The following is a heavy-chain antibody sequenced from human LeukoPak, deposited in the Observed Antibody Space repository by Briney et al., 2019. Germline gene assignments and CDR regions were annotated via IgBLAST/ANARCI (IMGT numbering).Heavy chain of an antibody. CDR1: GGSISSSSYY. J-gene: IGHJ4*02. D-gene: IGHD3-9*01. CDR3: ARGVEILTGYYPVFDY. CDR2: IYYSGST. Sequence: PSETLSLTCTVSGGSISSSSYYWGWIRQPPGKGLEWIGSIYYSGSTYYNPSLKSRVTISVDTSKNQFSLKLSSVTAADTAVYYCARGVEILTGYYPVFDYWGQGTLVTVSS. V-gene: IGHV4-39*07.